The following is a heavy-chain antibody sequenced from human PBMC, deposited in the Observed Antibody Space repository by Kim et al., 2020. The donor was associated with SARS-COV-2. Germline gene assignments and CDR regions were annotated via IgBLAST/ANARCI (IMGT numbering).Heavy chain of an antibody. CDR3: TRDAGKLRIWFGESPLYYFDY. CDR2: IWYDGSNK. Sequence: GGSLRLSCAASGFTFSSYGMHWVRQAPGKGLEWVAVIWYDGSNKNYADSVKGRFTISRDNSKNTLYLQMNSLRAEDTAVYYCTRDAGKLRIWFGESPLYYFDYWGQGTLVTVSS. J-gene: IGHJ4*02. CDR1: GFTFSSYG. D-gene: IGHD3-10*01. V-gene: IGHV3-33*01.